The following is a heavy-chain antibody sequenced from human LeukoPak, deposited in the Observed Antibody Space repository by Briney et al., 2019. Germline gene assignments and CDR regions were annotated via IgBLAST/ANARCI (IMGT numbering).Heavy chain of an antibody. J-gene: IGHJ5*02. V-gene: IGHV1-69-2*01. CDR3: AKTYSNYRWFDP. D-gene: IGHD4-11*01. CDR1: GYTFTDYY. Sequence: GASVKVSCKVSGYTFTDYYMHWVQQAPGKGLEWMGLVDPEDGETIYAEKFQGRVTITADTSTDTAYMELSSLRSEDTAVYYCAKTYSNYRWFDPWGQGTLVTVSS. CDR2: VDPEDGET.